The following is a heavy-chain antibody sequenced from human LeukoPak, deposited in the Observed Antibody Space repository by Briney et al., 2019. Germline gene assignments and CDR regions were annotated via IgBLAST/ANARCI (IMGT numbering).Heavy chain of an antibody. CDR3: ARGRDGYIFDY. D-gene: IGHD5-24*01. V-gene: IGHV4-34*01. CDR1: GGSFSDYY. J-gene: IGHJ4*02. Sequence: PSETLSLTCAVYGGSFSDYYWSWIRQPPGKGLEWIGEINHSGTTNYNPSLKSRVTISVDTSKNQFSLKLSSVTAADTAVYYCARGRDGYIFDYWGQGTLVTVSS. CDR2: INHSGTT.